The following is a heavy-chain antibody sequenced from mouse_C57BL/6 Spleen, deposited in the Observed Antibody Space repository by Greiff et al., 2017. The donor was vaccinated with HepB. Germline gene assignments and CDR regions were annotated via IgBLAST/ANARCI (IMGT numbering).Heavy chain of an antibody. CDR1: GYTFTSYW. CDR2: IHPNSGST. CDR3: ARGAAQATGTAY. D-gene: IGHD3-2*02. V-gene: IGHV1-64*01. Sequence: VQLQQSGAELVKPGASVKLSCKASGYTFTSYWMHWVKQRPGQGLEWIGMIHPNSGSTSYNEKFKSKATLTVDKSSSTAYMQLSSLTSEDSAVYYCARGAAQATGTAYWGQGTLVTVSA. J-gene: IGHJ3*01.